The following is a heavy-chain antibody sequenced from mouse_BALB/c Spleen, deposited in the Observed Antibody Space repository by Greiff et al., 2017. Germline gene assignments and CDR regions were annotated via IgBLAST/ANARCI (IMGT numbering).Heavy chain of an antibody. J-gene: IGHJ2*01. CDR2: ISSGGSYT. V-gene: IGHV5-6-4*01. CDR1: GFTFSSYT. CDR3: TRDEAYYGNYGGY. D-gene: IGHD2-10*01. Sequence: EVQVVESGGGLVKPGGSLKLSCAASGFTFSSYTMSWVRQTPEKRLEWVATISSGGSYTYYPDSVKGRFTISRDNAKNTLYLQMSSLKSEDTAMYYCTRDEAYYGNYGGYWGQGTTLTVSS.